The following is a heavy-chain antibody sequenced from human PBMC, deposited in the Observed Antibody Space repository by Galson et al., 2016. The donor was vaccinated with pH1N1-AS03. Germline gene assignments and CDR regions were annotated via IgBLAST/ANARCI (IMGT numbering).Heavy chain of an antibody. D-gene: IGHD3-16*01. CDR1: GFNFSNYA. V-gene: IGHV3-23*01. CDR3: AKVSLMVVIITDYFDY. Sequence: SLRLSCAASGFNFSNYAMNWVRQAPGKGLEWVSGISDSGATAHYADSVRGRFTISRDNSKNTLFLQMNSLRAEDTAIYYCAKVSLMVVIITDYFDYWGQGTLVTVST. J-gene: IGHJ4*02. CDR2: ISDSGATA.